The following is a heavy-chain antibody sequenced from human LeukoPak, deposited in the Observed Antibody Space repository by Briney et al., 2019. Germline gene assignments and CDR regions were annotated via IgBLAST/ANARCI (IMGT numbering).Heavy chain of an antibody. CDR1: GFTFSSYW. CDR2: INSDGSST. CDR3: ARAQGSRYYDSSGYYYYDY. V-gene: IGHV3-74*01. D-gene: IGHD3-22*01. Sequence: GGSLRLSCAASGFTFSSYWMHWVRQAPGKGLVWVSRINSDGSSTSYADSVKGRFTISRDNAKNTLYLQMNSLRAEDTAVYYCARAQGSRYYDSSGYYYYDYWGQGTLVTVSS. J-gene: IGHJ4*02.